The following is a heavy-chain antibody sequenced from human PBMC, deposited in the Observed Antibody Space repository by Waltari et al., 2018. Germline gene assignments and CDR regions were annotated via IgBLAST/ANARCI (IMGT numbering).Heavy chain of an antibody. V-gene: IGHV3-48*01. D-gene: IGHD7-27*01. CDR2: IHYSNSTK. J-gene: IGHJ6*02. CDR3: ARDGANWGKGSQGYGLDV. Sequence: EAQLVESGGGLVQPGGSLRLSCAASGFTFFSYGMNWVRQASGNGLEWVSYIHYSNSTKYNAESVKGRFTISRDNAKNSLYLQMNSLRAEDTAVYYCARDGANWGKGSQGYGLDVWGQGTTVTVSS. CDR1: GFTFFSYG.